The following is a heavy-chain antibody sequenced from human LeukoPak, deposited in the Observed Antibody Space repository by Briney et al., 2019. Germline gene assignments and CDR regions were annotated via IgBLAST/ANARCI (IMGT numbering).Heavy chain of an antibody. D-gene: IGHD1-20*01. CDR3: ARGNNWNLNFDY. J-gene: IGHJ4*02. V-gene: IGHV4-59*08. Sequence: SETLSLTCTVSGGSISGYYWSWIRQPPGKGLEWIGYIYYSGSTNYNPPLKSRVTISVDTSKNQVSLKLSSVTAADTAVYYCARGNNWNLNFDYWGQGTLVTVSS. CDR2: IYYSGST. CDR1: GGSISGYY.